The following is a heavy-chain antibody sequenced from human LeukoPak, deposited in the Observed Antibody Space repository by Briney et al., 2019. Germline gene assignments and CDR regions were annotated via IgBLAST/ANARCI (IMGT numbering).Heavy chain of an antibody. V-gene: IGHV1-69*13. J-gene: IGHJ4*02. Sequence: ASVKVSCKASGGTFSSYAISWVRQAPGQGLEWMGGIIPIFGTANYAQKFQGRVTITADESTSTAYMELSSLRSEDTAVCYCARPLEGYGDLQFDYWGQGALVTVSS. D-gene: IGHD4-17*01. CDR2: IIPIFGTA. CDR1: GGTFSSYA. CDR3: ARPLEGYGDLQFDY.